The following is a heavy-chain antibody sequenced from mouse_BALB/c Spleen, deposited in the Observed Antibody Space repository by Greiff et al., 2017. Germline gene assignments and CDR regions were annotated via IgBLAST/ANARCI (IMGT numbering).Heavy chain of an antibody. Sequence: VQLQQSGTVLARPGASVKMSCKASGYTFTSYWMHWVKQRPGQGLEWIGAIYPGNSDTSYNQKFKGKAKLTAVTSTSTAYMELSSLTNEDSAVYYCTRWDYYGSSDYFDYWGQGTTLTVSS. CDR2: IYPGNSDT. V-gene: IGHV1-5*01. J-gene: IGHJ2*01. CDR3: TRWDYYGSSDYFDY. CDR1: GYTFTSYW. D-gene: IGHD1-1*01.